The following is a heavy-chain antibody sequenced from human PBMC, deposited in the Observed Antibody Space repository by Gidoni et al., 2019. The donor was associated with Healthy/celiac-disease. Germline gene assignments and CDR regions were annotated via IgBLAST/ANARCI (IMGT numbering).Heavy chain of an antibody. CDR3: AKTGRHYYGSGSPFDY. J-gene: IGHJ4*02. Sequence: EVQLLESGGGLVQPGGSLRLSCAASGFTFSSYAMSWVRQAPGKGLEWVSAISGSGGSTYYADSVKGRFTISRDNSKNTLYLQMNSLRAEDTAVYYCAKTGRHYYGSGSPFDYWGQGTLVTVSS. CDR2: ISGSGGST. V-gene: IGHV3-23*01. CDR1: GFTFSSYA. D-gene: IGHD3-10*01.